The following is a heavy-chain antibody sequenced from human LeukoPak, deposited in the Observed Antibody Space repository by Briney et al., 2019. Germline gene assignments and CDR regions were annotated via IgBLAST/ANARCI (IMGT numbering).Heavy chain of an antibody. J-gene: IGHJ3*02. V-gene: IGHV5-51*01. CDR2: IYPGDSDT. Sequence: GECLKISCKGSGYSSTSYWIGWVRQMPGKGLAWLGIIYPGDSDTRYSPSFQGQVTISADKSISTAYLQWSSLKASDTAMYYCARALRYFDWFEGGGDAFDIWGRGTMVTVSS. D-gene: IGHD3-9*01. CDR1: GYSSTSYW. CDR3: ARALRYFDWFEGGGDAFDI.